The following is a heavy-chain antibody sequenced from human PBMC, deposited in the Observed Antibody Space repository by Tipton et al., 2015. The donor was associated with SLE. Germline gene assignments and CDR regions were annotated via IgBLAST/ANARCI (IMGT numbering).Heavy chain of an antibody. CDR3: AKLGLGVVIDY. CDR2: LYGDGTTT. CDR1: GFTFSTYA. D-gene: IGHD3-3*01. J-gene: IGHJ4*02. V-gene: IGHV3-23*03. Sequence: GSLRLSCAASGFTFSTYAMTWVRQAPGKGLEWVSVLYGDGTTTHYADSVKGRFTISRDDSKDTLYLQMNSLRDEDTAVYYCAKLGLGVVIDYWGQGTLVTVSS.